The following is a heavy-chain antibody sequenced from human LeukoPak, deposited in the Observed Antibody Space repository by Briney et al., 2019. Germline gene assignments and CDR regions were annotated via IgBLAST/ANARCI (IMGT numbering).Heavy chain of an antibody. CDR2: IYYSGST. CDR1: GGSISSGDYY. D-gene: IGHD7-27*01. J-gene: IGHJ6*03. Sequence: NPSETLSLTCTVSGGSISSGDYYWSWIRQPPGKGLEWIGYIYYSGSTYYNPSLKSRVTISVDTSKNQFSLKLSSVTAADTAVYYCARDSPWAPHYMDVWGKGSTVTVSS. V-gene: IGHV4-30-4*01. CDR3: ARDSPWAPHYMDV.